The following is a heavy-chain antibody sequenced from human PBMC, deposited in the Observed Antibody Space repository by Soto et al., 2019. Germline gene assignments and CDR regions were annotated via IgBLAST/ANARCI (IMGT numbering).Heavy chain of an antibody. V-gene: IGHV4-4*02. CDR1: SGSISSSDW. CDR2: INHRGTT. D-gene: IGHD1-7*01. J-gene: IGHJ6*03. Sequence: QVHLEESGPGLVKPSGTLSLTCAVSSGSISSSDWWTWVRQPPGKGLEWIGEINHRGTTNYNPSLKSRAIISVDKSQNQFSLRLTSVTAEDTAYYYCARENRETIHPYYYYIDGWGKGATVTVSS. CDR3: ARENRETIHPYYYYIDG.